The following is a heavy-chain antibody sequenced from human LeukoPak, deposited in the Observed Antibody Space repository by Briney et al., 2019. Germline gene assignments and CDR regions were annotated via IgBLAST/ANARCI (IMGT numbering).Heavy chain of an antibody. J-gene: IGHJ4*02. CDR3: AREVTGGSSSYYFDY. CDR2: IYSGGST. D-gene: IGHD6-6*01. CDR1: GFTVSSNY. Sequence: GGSLRLSCAAPGFTVSSNYMSWVRQAPGKGLEWVSVIYSGGSTYYADSVKGRLTISRDNSKNTLYLQMNSLRAEDTAVYYCAREVTGGSSSYYFDYWGQGTLVTVSS. V-gene: IGHV3-66*01.